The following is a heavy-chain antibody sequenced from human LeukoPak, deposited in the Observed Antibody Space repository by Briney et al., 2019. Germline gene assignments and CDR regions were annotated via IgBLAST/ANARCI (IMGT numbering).Heavy chain of an antibody. D-gene: IGHD6-19*01. CDR3: ARDLDNSGWYVFDY. Sequence: SETLSLTCSVFGGSITRYYWSCIRQPPGKGLEWIGYTHYSGSTNCNPSLKSRVIISVDTSKNQLSLKLSSVTAADTAVYYCARDLDNSGWYVFDYWGQGNLVTVSS. J-gene: IGHJ4*02. CDR2: THYSGST. CDR1: GGSITRYY. V-gene: IGHV4-59*01.